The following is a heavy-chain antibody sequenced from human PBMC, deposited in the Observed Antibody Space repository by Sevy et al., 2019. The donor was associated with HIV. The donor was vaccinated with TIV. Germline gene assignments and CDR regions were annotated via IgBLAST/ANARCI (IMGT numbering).Heavy chain of an antibody. V-gene: IGHV3-30*02. CDR2: IRYDGSNK. D-gene: IGHD6-13*01. J-gene: IGHJ4*02. CDR3: AKDPVRSSSWYDY. CDR1: GFTFSTYG. Sequence: GGSLRLSCAASGFTFSTYGMHWVRQAPGKGLEWVAFIRYDGSNKYYPDSVKGRFTISRDNSKNTLYLQMNSLRPEDTAVYYCAKDPVRSSSWYDYWGQGTLVTVSS.